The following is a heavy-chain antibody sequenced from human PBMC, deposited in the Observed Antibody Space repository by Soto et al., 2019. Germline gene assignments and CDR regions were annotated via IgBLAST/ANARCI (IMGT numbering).Heavy chain of an antibody. D-gene: IGHD3-16*01. CDR1: GGSTSSDNC. V-gene: IGHV4-30-4*01. CDR2: IYYSGNT. J-gene: IGHJ4*02. CDR3: AREGGESSDGLYYFDS. Sequence: SETLSLTCTVSGGSTSSDNCWSWICQPPGKGLEWIGHIYYSGNTDYNPSLKSRLAISIDTSKNQFSLKLSSVTAADTAVYFCAREGGESSDGLYYFDSWGQGSLVTVSS.